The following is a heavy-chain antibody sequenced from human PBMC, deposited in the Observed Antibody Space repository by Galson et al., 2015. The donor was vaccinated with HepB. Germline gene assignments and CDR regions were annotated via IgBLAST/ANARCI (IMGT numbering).Heavy chain of an antibody. J-gene: IGHJ4*02. CDR1: GDSISSTKW. CDR2: IYHSGST. Sequence: SETLSLTCAVSGDSISSTKWWSWVRQSPGKGLEWIGEIYHSGSTKYNASLEGRVTMSVDKSKNQFSLKLTSVTAADTAVYYCARERYISSWYDPDGPFDYWGQGIQVAVSS. CDR3: ARERYISSWYDPDGPFDY. D-gene: IGHD6-13*01. V-gene: IGHV4-4*02.